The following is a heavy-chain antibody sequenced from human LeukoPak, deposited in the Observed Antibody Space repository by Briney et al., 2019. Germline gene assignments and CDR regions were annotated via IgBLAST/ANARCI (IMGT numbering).Heavy chain of an antibody. CDR1: GYSFTSYW. Sequence: GESLKISCKGSGYSFTSYWIGWVRQMPGKGLEWMGIIYPGDSDTRCSPSFQGQVTISADKSISTAYLQWSSLKASDTAMYYCARSTMVRGRPVWFDPWGQGTLVTVSS. D-gene: IGHD3-10*01. J-gene: IGHJ5*02. CDR2: IYPGDSDT. CDR3: ARSTMVRGRPVWFDP. V-gene: IGHV5-51*01.